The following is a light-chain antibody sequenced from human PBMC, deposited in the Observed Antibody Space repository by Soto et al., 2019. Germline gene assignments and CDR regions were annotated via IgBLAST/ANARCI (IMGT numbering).Light chain of an antibody. CDR2: EVS. CDR3: TSYTSSSTRG. V-gene: IGLV2-14*01. CDR1: SSDVGGYNY. Sequence: QSALTQPASVSGSPGQSITISCTGTSSDVGGYNYVSWYQHYPGKAPKLMIYEVSNRPSGVSNRFSGSKSGNTASLTISGLQTEDEADYYCTSYTSSSTRGFGTGTKVTVL. J-gene: IGLJ1*01.